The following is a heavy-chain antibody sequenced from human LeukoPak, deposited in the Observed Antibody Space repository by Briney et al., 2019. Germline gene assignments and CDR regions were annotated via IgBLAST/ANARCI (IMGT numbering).Heavy chain of an antibody. D-gene: IGHD6-19*01. J-gene: IGHJ3*02. V-gene: IGHV4-59*01. CDR3: AGSSGWYKYAFDI. CDR2: IYYSGST. CDR1: GGSISSYY. Sequence: SETLSLTCTVSGGSISSYYWSWIRQPPGQGLEWIGYIYYSGSTNYNPSLKSRVTISVDTSKNQFSLKLSSVTAADTAVYYCAGSSGWYKYAFDIWGQGTMVTVSS.